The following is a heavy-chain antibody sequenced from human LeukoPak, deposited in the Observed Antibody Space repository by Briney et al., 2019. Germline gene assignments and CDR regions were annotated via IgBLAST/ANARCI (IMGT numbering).Heavy chain of an antibody. CDR1: GFTVSSNY. D-gene: IGHD3-22*01. Sequence: PGGSLRFSCAASGFTVSSNYMSWVCQAPGKGLEWVSVIYSGGSTYYADSVKGRFTISRDNSKNTLYLQMNSLRAEDTAVYYCAREHYYDSSGYGTLGYWGQGTLVTVSS. CDR3: AREHYYDSSGYGTLGY. V-gene: IGHV3-66*01. J-gene: IGHJ4*02. CDR2: IYSGGST.